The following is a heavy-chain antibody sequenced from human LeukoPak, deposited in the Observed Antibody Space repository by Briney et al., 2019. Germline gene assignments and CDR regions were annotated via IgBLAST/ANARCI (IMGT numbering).Heavy chain of an antibody. Sequence: ASVKVSCKTSGYTFTSYVISWVRQAPGQGLEWMGWISAYNGNTNYAQKLQGRVTMTTETSTSTAYMELRSLRSDDRAVYYCARDRAAVAFDYWGQGTLVTVSS. J-gene: IGHJ4*02. CDR3: ARDRAAVAFDY. V-gene: IGHV1-18*01. D-gene: IGHD6-19*01. CDR1: GYTFTSYV. CDR2: ISAYNGNT.